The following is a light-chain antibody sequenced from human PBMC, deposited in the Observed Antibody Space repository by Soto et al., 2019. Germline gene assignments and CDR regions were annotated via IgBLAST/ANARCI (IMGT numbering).Light chain of an antibody. V-gene: IGLV2-14*01. CDR2: EVS. CDR1: SSDVGGYNY. J-gene: IGLJ3*02. Sequence: QSALTQPASVSGSLGQSITMSCSGTSSDVGGYNYVSWFQHHPGKAPKLIIYEVSNRPSGVSHHFSGSKSGNTASLTISGLQAEDEADYYCSSFTSSNTWVFGGGTKVTVL. CDR3: SSFTSSNTWV.